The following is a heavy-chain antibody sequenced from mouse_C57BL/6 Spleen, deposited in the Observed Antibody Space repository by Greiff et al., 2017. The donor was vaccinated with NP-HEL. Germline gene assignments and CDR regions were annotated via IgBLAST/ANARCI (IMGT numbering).Heavy chain of an antibody. J-gene: IGHJ1*03. V-gene: IGHV1-52*01. Sequence: QVQLQQPGAELVRPGSSVKLSCKASGYTFTSYWMHWVKQRPIQGLEWIGNIDPSDSETHYNQKFKDKATLTVDKSSSTAYMQLSSLTSEDSAVYYCARGDYYGSRGSYWYFDVWGTGTTVTVSS. D-gene: IGHD1-1*01. CDR3: ARGDYYGSRGSYWYFDV. CDR2: IDPSDSET. CDR1: GYTFTSYW.